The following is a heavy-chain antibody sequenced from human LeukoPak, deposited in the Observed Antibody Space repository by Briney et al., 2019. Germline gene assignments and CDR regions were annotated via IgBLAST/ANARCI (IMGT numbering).Heavy chain of an antibody. CDR1: GFTFDDYA. J-gene: IGHJ3*02. D-gene: IGHD6-25*01. Sequence: GRSLRLSCAASGFTFDDYAMHWVRQAPGKGLEWVSGITWNSAGIDYADSVKGRFTISRDNAKNSLYLQMNSLRAGDMALYYCAKDRLSGFDAFDIWGQGTMVTVSS. CDR3: AKDRLSGFDAFDI. V-gene: IGHV3-9*03. CDR2: ITWNSAGI.